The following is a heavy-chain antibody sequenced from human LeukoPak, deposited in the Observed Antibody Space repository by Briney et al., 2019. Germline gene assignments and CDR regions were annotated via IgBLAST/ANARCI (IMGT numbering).Heavy chain of an antibody. CDR1: GFPFSSYA. CDR2: ISYDGSNK. J-gene: IGHJ4*02. Sequence: GGSLRLSCAASGFPFSSYAMHWVRQAPGKGLVWVAVISYDGSNKYYADSVKGRFTISRDNSKNTLYLQMNSLRAEDTAVYYCARVRRGDYGDYEGFFDYWGQGTLVTVSS. V-gene: IGHV3-30-3*01. CDR3: ARVRRGDYGDYEGFFDY. D-gene: IGHD4-17*01.